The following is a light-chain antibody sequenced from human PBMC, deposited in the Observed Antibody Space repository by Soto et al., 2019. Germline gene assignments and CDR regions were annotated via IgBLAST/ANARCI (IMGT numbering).Light chain of an antibody. V-gene: IGKV3-11*01. CDR2: DAS. CDR3: QQRSRWPLT. J-gene: IGKJ1*01. CDR1: QCVNTY. Sequence: EIVLTQSPATLSLSPGERVSLSCRASQCVNTYFAWYQQKPGQAPRLLIYDASSRDTGIPARFSGSGSGTEFALTISSLEPEDVAIYYCQQRSRWPLTFGHGTRVEI.